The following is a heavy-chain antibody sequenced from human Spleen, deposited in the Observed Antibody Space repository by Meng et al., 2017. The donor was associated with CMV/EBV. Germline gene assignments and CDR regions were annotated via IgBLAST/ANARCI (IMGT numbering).Heavy chain of an antibody. CDR1: SGPISSGGYC. V-gene: IGHV4-31*02. CDR2: SYYDGTT. J-gene: IGHJ5*02. Sequence: WTVSSGPISSGGYCWSWIRQHAEKGLEWIAYSYYDGTTHYNPSLRSRVSISVDKSKNQFSLKLNSVTAADTAVYCCARQAPDNWFDPWGQRALVTVSS. CDR3: ARQAPDNWFDP.